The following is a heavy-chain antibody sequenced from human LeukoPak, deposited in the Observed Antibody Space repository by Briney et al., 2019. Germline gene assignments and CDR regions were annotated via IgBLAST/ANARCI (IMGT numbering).Heavy chain of an antibody. V-gene: IGHV4-59*01. Sequence: PSETLSLTCTVSGGSISSYYWSWIRQPPGKGLEWIGYIYYSGSTNYNPSLKSRVTISVDTSKNQFSLKLSSVTAADTAVYYCAGNYDSSGYYYYLDYWGQGTLVTVSS. J-gene: IGHJ4*02. D-gene: IGHD3-22*01. CDR1: GGSISSYY. CDR2: IYYSGST. CDR3: AGNYDSSGYYYYLDY.